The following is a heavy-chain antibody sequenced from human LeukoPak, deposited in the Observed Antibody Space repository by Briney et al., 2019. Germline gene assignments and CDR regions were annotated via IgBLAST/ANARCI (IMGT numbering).Heavy chain of an antibody. J-gene: IGHJ5*02. CDR3: AREREYCSGGSCRLWFDP. Sequence: SETLSLTCTVSGGSISSYYWNWIRQPPGKGLEWIGYIYYSGSTNFNPSLKSRVTISVDTSKNHFSLRLSSVTAADTAVYYCAREREYCSGGSCRLWFDPWGQGTLVTVSS. CDR2: IYYSGST. V-gene: IGHV4-59*01. CDR1: GGSISSYY. D-gene: IGHD2-15*01.